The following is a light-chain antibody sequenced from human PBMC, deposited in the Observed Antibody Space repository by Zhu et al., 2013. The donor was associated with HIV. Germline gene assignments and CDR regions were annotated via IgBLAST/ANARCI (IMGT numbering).Light chain of an antibody. J-gene: IGKJ1*01. CDR3: QQYNDWPRT. V-gene: IGKV3-15*01. CDR2: SAS. Sequence: IVVTQSPATVSVSPGERATLSCRASQPVNSSLAWYQQKPGQAPRLLIYSASTRAAGISARFSGSGSETELTLTISSLQSEDFAVYYCQQYNDWPRTFGQGTRVEVK. CDR1: QPVNSS.